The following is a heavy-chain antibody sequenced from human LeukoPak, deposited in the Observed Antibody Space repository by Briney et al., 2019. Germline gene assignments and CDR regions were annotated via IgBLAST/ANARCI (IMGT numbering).Heavy chain of an antibody. V-gene: IGHV3-11*05. Sequence: GGSLRLSCSVAGFTFSDHYMNWIRQVPGQGLEWVSYINTIGSHTEYADSVKGWFTISRDNSKNTVFLQMNSLSADDTATYYCAKGGDVAVVPAAGPYYAMDVWGQGTTVTVSS. CDR2: INTIGSHT. CDR1: GFTFSDHY. CDR3: AKGGDVAVVPAAGPYYAMDV. D-gene: IGHD2-2*01. J-gene: IGHJ6*02.